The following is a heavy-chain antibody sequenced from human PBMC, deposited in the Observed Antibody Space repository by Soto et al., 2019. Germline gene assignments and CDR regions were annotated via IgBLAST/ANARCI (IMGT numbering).Heavy chain of an antibody. V-gene: IGHV1-46*01. J-gene: IGHJ3*02. Sequence: ASVKVSCKASGYTFTSCYMHWVRQAPGQGLEWMGIINPSGGSTSYAQKFQGRVTMTRDTSTSTVYMELSSLRSEDTAVYYCARAGGVGARLGAFDIWGQGTMVTVSS. D-gene: IGHD1-26*01. CDR2: INPSGGST. CDR3: ARAGGVGARLGAFDI. CDR1: GYTFTSCY.